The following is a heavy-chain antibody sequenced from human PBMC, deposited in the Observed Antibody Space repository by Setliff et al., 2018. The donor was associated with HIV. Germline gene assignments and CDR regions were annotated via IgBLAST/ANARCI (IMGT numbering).Heavy chain of an antibody. J-gene: IGHJ3*01. CDR3: AKHMVRGAITGEAFDV. CDR2: IFPGDSDT. Sequence: GESLKISCKASGDKSMTYWSGWVRQMPGKGLEWMGIIFPGDSDTKYSPSFEGQVTISADKSINTAYLQWTSLRASDTAMYYCAKHMVRGAITGEAFDVWGQGTMVTVSS. CDR1: GDKSMTYW. V-gene: IGHV5-51*01. D-gene: IGHD3-10*01.